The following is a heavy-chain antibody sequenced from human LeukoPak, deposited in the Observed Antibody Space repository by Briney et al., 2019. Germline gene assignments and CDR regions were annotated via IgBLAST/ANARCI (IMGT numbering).Heavy chain of an antibody. J-gene: IGHJ4*02. CDR2: ISGSSGST. D-gene: IGHD1-26*01. CDR3: AKDYSGSYYYFDY. Sequence: GGSLRLSCPASGFTLSNYAMTWVRQAPGKGLEWVSFISGSSGSTCYADSVKGRFSISRDNSKNTLYLQMNGLRAEDTAVYYCAKDYSGSYYYFDYWGQGTLVTVSS. CDR1: GFTLSNYA. V-gene: IGHV3-23*01.